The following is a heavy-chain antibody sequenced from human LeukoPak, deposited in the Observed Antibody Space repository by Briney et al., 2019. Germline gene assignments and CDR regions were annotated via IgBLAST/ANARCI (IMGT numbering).Heavy chain of an antibody. CDR2: ISYDGSNK. V-gene: IGHV3-30*04. CDR1: GFTFSSYA. CDR3: ARDPGYYYDSSGYYYPSFDY. D-gene: IGHD3-22*01. J-gene: IGHJ4*02. Sequence: GGSLRLSCAASGFTFSSYAMHWVRQAPGKGLEWVAVISYDGSNKYYADSVKGRFTISRDNSKNTLYLRMNSLRAEDTAVYYCARDPGYYYDSSGYYYPSFDYWGQGTLVTVSS.